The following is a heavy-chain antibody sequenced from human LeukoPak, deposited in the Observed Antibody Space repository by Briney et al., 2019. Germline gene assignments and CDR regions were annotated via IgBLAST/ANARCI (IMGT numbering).Heavy chain of an antibody. J-gene: IGHJ5*02. D-gene: IGHD4-11*01. CDR1: GGSISRYY. CDR2: IYYTGST. Sequence: SETPSLTCTVSGGSISRYYWSWIRQPPGKGLEWIGYIYYTGSTSYNPSLKSRVTISVETSKNQFSLNLGSVTAADTAVYYCTSLDNYIFPAWGQGTLVSVSS. V-gene: IGHV4-59*01. CDR3: TSLDNYIFPA.